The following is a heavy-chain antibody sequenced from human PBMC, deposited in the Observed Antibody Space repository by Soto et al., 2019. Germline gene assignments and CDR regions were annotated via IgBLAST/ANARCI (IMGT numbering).Heavy chain of an antibody. CDR1: GFTFDDYA. CDR2: INWNSGKV. V-gene: IGHV3-9*01. CDR3: AKAGCRDTNCHFWALER. J-gene: IGHJ4*02. D-gene: IGHD3-16*01. Sequence: EVQLVESGGDLVQPGRSLRLSCEGSGFTFDDYAMHWVRQAPGKGLEWVSHINWNSGKVGYADSVKGRFTISRDNAKKTLYLHMSSLKTEDTALYYCAKAGCRDTNCHFWALERWGQGTLVTVSS.